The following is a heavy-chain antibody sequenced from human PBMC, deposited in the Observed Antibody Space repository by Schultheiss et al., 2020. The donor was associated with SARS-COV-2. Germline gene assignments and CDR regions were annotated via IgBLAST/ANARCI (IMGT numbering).Heavy chain of an antibody. Sequence: GESLKISCAASGFTFSSYAMSWVRQAPGKGLEWVSVIYGGGSTWSADSEKGRFIISRDNAKNSLYLQMNSLRAEDTAVYYCAKGGGIFDYWGQGTLVTVSS. D-gene: IGHD3-16*01. J-gene: IGHJ4*02. V-gene: IGHV3-23*03. CDR2: IYGGGST. CDR3: AKGGGIFDY. CDR1: GFTFSSYA.